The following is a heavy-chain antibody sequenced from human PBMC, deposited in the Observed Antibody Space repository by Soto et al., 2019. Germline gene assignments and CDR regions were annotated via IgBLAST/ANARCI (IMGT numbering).Heavy chain of an antibody. D-gene: IGHD6-19*01. CDR3: ARDLVAGNWFDP. J-gene: IGHJ5*02. CDR1: GFTFSSYG. Sequence: QVQLVESGGGVVQPGRSLRLSCAASGFTFSSYGMHWVRQAPGKGLEWVAVIWYDGSNKYYADSVKGRFTISRDNSKNTLYLQMNSLRAEDTAVYYCARDLVAGNWFDPWGQGTLVTVSS. V-gene: IGHV3-33*01. CDR2: IWYDGSNK.